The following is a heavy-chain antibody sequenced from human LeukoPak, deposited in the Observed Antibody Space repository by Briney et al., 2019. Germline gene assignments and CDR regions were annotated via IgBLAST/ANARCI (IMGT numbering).Heavy chain of an antibody. Sequence: GGSLRLSCVASGFTLKNAWMSWVRQAPGKGLEWVGRIRSKNDGGKTDYAAPVKGRFTISRDDSKNTLYLQMNSLKTDDTAVYFCATGTEQQWLSLDYWGQGTLVTVSS. CDR3: ATGTEQQWLSLDY. J-gene: IGHJ4*02. V-gene: IGHV3-15*01. CDR2: IRSKNDGGKT. CDR1: GFTLKNAW. D-gene: IGHD6-19*01.